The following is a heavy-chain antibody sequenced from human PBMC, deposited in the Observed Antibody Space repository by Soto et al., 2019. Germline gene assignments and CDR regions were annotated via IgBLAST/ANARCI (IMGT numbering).Heavy chain of an antibody. CDR3: AKTVRVVVPAATYYFDY. V-gene: IGHV3-30*18. D-gene: IGHD2-2*01. CDR1: GFTFSSYG. Sequence: QVQLVESGGGVVQPGRSLRLSCAASGFTFSSYGMHWVRQAPGKGLEWVAVISYDGSNKYYADSVKGRFTISRDNSKNTLYLQMNSLRAEDTAVYYCAKTVRVVVPAATYYFDYWGQGTLVTVSS. CDR2: ISYDGSNK. J-gene: IGHJ4*02.